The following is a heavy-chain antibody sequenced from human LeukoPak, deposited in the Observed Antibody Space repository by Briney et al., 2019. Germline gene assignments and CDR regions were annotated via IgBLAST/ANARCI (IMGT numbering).Heavy chain of an antibody. CDR3: AKDQGTTGSYDY. Sequence: GGSLRLSCAASGFTFSTYGMDWVRRAPGRGLEWVAFIQRDGSYEYYADSVKGRFTISRDNSKNTVYLEMNSLRAEDTAVYYCAKDQGTTGSYDYWGQGTLVTVSS. CDR2: IQRDGSYE. J-gene: IGHJ4*02. CDR1: GFTFSTYG. D-gene: IGHD3-9*01. V-gene: IGHV3-30*02.